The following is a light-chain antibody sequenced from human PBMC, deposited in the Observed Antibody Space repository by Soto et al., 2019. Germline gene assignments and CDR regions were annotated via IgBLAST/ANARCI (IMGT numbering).Light chain of an antibody. CDR1: HNIDNH. CDR3: QQSYTSPYT. CDR2: AAS. Sequence: DIQMTQSPSSLSASMGDRVTISCRASHNIDNHLNRYRHKAGKAPELLIYAASRLQSGVPSTFSGSGSGTDFTLTISNLQPEHFATYYCQQSYTSPYTFGRGTKLEI. V-gene: IGKV1-39*01. J-gene: IGKJ2*01.